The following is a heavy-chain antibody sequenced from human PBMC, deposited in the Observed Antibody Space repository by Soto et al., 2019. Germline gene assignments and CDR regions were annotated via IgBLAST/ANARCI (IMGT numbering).Heavy chain of an antibody. CDR3: ARGQRFSDWFDP. Sequence: PSETLSLTCGVSGGTISGYYWTWIRQPAGKGLEWIGRIYSSGNTKYNPSLQSRVTMSLDTSNNQFSLRLTSVTAADTAVYYCARGQRFSDWFDPWGQGTLVTVS. V-gene: IGHV4-4*07. CDR1: GGTISGYY. J-gene: IGHJ5*02. CDR2: IYSSGNT. D-gene: IGHD3-3*01.